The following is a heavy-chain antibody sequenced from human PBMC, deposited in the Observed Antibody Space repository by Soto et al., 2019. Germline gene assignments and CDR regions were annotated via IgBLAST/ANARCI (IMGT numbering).Heavy chain of an antibody. CDR1: GGTFSSYA. Sequence: QVQLVQSGAEVKKPGSSVKVSCKASGGTFSSYAISWLRQAPGQGLEWMGGIIPIFDTADYAQKFQGRVTITADESTSTAYMELSSLRSEDTAVYYCARHGDPTPDYYCGMDVWGQGTAVTVSS. J-gene: IGHJ6*02. CDR2: IIPIFDTA. D-gene: IGHD4-17*01. V-gene: IGHV1-69*12. CDR3: ARHGDPTPDYYCGMDV.